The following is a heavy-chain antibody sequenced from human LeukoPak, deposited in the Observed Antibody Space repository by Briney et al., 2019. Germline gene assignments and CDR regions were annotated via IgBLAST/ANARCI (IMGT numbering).Heavy chain of an antibody. D-gene: IGHD3-16*01. CDR3: ARSGESHWYFEF. J-gene: IGHJ2*01. CDR1: GYSFTSYW. Sequence: GESLKISCKGSGYSFTSYWIGWVRQMPGKGLEWMGIIYPGDSDIRYRPSFQGQVTISADKSITTAYLQWSSLKASDAAMYYCARSGESHWYFEFWGRGTLVTVSS. V-gene: IGHV5-51*01. CDR2: IYPGDSDI.